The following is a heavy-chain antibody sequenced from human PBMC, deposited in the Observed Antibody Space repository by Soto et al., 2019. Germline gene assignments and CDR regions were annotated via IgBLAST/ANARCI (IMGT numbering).Heavy chain of an antibody. CDR2: INHSGST. Sequence: PSETLSLTCAVYGGSFSGYYCSWIRQPPGKGLEWIGEINHSGSTNYNPSLKSRVTISVDTSKNQFSLKLSSVTAADTAVYYCARDGSSGWYYFDYWGQGTLVTVSS. D-gene: IGHD6-19*01. CDR1: GGSFSGYY. J-gene: IGHJ4*02. V-gene: IGHV4-34*01. CDR3: ARDGSSGWYYFDY.